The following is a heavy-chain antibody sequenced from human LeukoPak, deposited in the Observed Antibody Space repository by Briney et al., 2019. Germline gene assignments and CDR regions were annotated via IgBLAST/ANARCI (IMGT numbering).Heavy chain of an antibody. CDR1: GFTFSSYW. J-gene: IGHJ4*02. D-gene: IGHD2-21*02. V-gene: IGHV3-74*01. CDR2: INSDGSNT. CDR3: AREGLRGDYVSSYFDY. Sequence: GGSLRLSCAASGFTFSSYWMHWVRQAPGKGLVWVSRINSDGSNTSYADSVKGRFTISRDNAKNTLYLQMNSLRAEDTAVYYCAREGLRGDYVSSYFDYWGQGTLVTVSS.